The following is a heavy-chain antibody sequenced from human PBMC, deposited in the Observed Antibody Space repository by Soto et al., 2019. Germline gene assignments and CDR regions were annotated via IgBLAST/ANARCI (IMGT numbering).Heavy chain of an antibody. CDR3: ARDRGSSGMFELDV. CDR2: IRHTTSAT. D-gene: IGHD6-19*01. V-gene: IGHV3-48*02. J-gene: IGHJ3*01. CDR1: QSPFDVYS. Sequence: GSLILSCLASQSPFDVYSMHWVRQAPGKGLEWVSYIRHTTSATFYADAVKGRFTISRDNRKNSLFCQMNSLRDDDTGVYFCARDRGSSGMFELDVWGPGTLVTVSS.